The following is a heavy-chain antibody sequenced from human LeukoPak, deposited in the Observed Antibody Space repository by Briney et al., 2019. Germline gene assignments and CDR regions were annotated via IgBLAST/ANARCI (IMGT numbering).Heavy chain of an antibody. V-gene: IGHV3-23*01. CDR1: GFTFSNSA. CDR2: ITGSGGGT. Sequence: GGSLRLSCAASGFTFSNSAMSWVRQAPGKGLEWVSTITGSGGGTYYADSVKGRFTISRDNSKNTLDLQMNSLRAEDTAVYYCAKEAVEYFDYWGQGTLVTVSS. J-gene: IGHJ4*02. CDR3: AKEAVEYFDY.